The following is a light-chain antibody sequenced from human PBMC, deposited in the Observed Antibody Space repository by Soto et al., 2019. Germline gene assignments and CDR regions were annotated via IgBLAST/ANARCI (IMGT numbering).Light chain of an antibody. CDR1: RSNIGRNS. CDR2: GNS. J-gene: IGLJ1*01. Sequence: QSALTQAPSASGAPGQRVTISCSGGRSNIGRNSANWYQQLPGTAPKLLIYGNSNRPSGVPDRFSGSKSGTSASLAITGLQAEDEADYYCQSYDSSLSGYVFGTGTKLTVL. V-gene: IGLV1-40*01. CDR3: QSYDSSLSGYV.